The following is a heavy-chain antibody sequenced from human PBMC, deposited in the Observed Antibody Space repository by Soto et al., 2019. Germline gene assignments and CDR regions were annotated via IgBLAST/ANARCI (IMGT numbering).Heavy chain of an antibody. V-gene: IGHV5-10-1*01. CDR1: GYSFSNYW. J-gene: IGHJ4*02. CDR3: ARHAALRRSDLEY. CDR2: INPSDSYT. D-gene: IGHD3-3*01. Sequence: GESLKISCKGSGYSFSNYWISWLRQMPGKGLEWMGKINPSDSYTNYSPSFQCHVTISADKSISTAYLQWSSLKASDTAVYYCARHAALRRSDLEYWGQGTMVTVSS.